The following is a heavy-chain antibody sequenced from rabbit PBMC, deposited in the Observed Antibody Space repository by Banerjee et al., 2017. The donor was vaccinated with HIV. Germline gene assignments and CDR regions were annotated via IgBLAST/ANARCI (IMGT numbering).Heavy chain of an antibody. V-gene: IGHV1S40*01. Sequence: QSLEESGGDLVKPGASLTLTCTASGFSFSSGYYMCWVRQAPGKGLEWIACIYAGSSVITYYASWAKGRFTVSKTSSTTVTLQMTSLTAADTATYFCARGADYAGYGHNLRGPGTLVTVS. J-gene: IGHJ4*01. CDR1: GFSFSSGYY. CDR2: IYAGSSVIT. CDR3: ARGADYAGYGHNL. D-gene: IGHD7-1*01.